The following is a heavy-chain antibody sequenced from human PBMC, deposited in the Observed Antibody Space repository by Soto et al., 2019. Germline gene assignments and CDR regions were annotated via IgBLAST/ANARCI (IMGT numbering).Heavy chain of an antibody. J-gene: IGHJ4*02. D-gene: IGHD4-17*01. CDR2: MNAKSGDT. CDR3: VSQRTTVPTQAYFDY. V-gene: IGHV1-8*01. CDR1: GYTFSDFD. Sequence: ASVKVSCKASGYTFSDFDINWLRQASGQGPEWMGWMNAKSGDTFFPQRFRGKFNMTWDTSLSTAYMEVGSLTSHDTAVYFCVSQRTTVPTQAYFDYWGPGALVTVSS.